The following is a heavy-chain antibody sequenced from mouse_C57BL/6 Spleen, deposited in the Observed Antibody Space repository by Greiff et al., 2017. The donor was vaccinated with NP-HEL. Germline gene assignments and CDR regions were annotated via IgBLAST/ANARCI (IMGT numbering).Heavy chain of an antibody. CDR3: KRLLRDYEGGFAY. CDR1: GYTFTSYW. J-gene: IGHJ3*01. D-gene: IGHD2-4*01. Sequence: EVQLQQSGTVLARPGASVKMSCKTSGYTFTSYWMHWVKQRPGQGLEWIGAIYPGNSDTSYNQKFKGKAKLTAATSTSTAYMELSSLTNKDSAVYYCKRLLRDYEGGFAYWGQGTLVTVSA. CDR2: IYPGNSDT. V-gene: IGHV1-5*01.